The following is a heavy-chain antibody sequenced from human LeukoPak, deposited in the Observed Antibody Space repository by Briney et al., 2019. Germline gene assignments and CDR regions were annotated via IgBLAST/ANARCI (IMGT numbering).Heavy chain of an antibody. V-gene: IGHV3-23*01. CDR1: GFTFSSYA. D-gene: IGHD3-9*01. CDR3: AKASFNYDILTAAPFDY. J-gene: IGHJ4*02. Sequence: GGSLRLSCAASGFTFSSYAMSWVRQAPGKGLEWVSAISGSGGSTYYADPVKGRFTISRDNSKNTLYLQMNSLRAEDTAVYYCAKASFNYDILTAAPFDYWGQGTLVTVSS. CDR2: ISGSGGST.